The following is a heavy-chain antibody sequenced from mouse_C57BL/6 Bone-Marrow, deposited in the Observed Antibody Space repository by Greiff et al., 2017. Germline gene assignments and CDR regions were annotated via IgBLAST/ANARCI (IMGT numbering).Heavy chain of an antibody. CDR1: GFTFSSYA. D-gene: IGHD4-1*01. CDR2: ISDGGRYT. V-gene: IGHV5-4*03. J-gene: IGHJ4*01. CDR3: ARALNWVLYCYARDY. Sequence: EVKVVESGGGLVKPGGSLKLSCAASGFTFSSYAMSWVRQTPEKRLEWVATISDGGRYTYYPDNVKGRFTISRDNAKNNLYLQMSHLKSEDTAMYDCARALNWVLYCYARDYWGQGTSVTVSS.